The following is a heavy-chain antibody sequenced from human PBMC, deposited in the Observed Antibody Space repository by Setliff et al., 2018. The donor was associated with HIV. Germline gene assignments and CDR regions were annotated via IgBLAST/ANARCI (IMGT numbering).Heavy chain of an antibody. Sequence: ASVKVSCKASGYPFTGYYIHWVRQVPGQGPEWMGWINPNNGGTDSAQNFQGRLTMTKDTSTNTVYMELRRLRSDDTAIYFCARGVTFVGGLVVTGLCFDYWCQGALATVSS. CDR2: INPNNGGT. CDR1: GYPFTGYY. J-gene: IGHJ4*02. CDR3: ARGVTFVGGLVVTGLCFDY. D-gene: IGHD3-10*01. V-gene: IGHV1-2*02.